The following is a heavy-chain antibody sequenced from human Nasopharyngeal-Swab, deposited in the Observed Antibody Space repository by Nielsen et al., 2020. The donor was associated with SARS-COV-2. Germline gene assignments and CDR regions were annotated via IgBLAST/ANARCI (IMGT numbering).Heavy chain of an antibody. Sequence: GEALKISCAASGFTFDDYAMHWGRQAPGKGLEWVSLISGDGGSTYYADSVKGRFTISRDNSKNSLYLQMNSLRTEDTALYYCARALHQYNWNYLYYWGQGTLVTVSS. CDR3: ARALHQYNWNYLYY. J-gene: IGHJ4*02. CDR2: ISGDGGST. D-gene: IGHD1-7*01. V-gene: IGHV3-43*02. CDR1: GFTFDDYA.